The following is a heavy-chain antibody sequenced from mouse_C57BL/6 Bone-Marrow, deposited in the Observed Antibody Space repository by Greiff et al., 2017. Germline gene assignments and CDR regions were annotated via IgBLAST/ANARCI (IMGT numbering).Heavy chain of an antibody. Sequence: QVTLKECGPGILQSSQTLSLTCSFSGFSLSTSGMGVSWIRQPSGKGLEWLAHIYWDDDKRYNPSLKSRLTISKDTSRNQVFLKITSVDTADTATYYCARMDYYGYYYAMDYWGQGTSVTVSS. D-gene: IGHD1-1*01. J-gene: IGHJ4*01. CDR1: GFSLSTSGMG. V-gene: IGHV8-12*01. CDR2: IYWDDDK. CDR3: ARMDYYGYYYAMDY.